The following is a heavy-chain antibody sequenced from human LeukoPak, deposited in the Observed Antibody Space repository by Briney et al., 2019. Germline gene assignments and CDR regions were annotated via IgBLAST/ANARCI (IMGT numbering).Heavy chain of an antibody. V-gene: IGHV1-18*01. CDR1: GDTFTSYG. CDR3: ARDGPLFGESPLYYMDV. CDR2: ISAYNGNT. J-gene: IGHJ6*03. D-gene: IGHD3-10*02. Sequence: ASVKVSCKDSGDTFTSYGMSWVRQAPGQGPEWMGWISAYNGNTNYAQKFQGRVTMTTDTSTSTAYMELRSLGSDDTAVYYCARDGPLFGESPLYYMDVWGKGTTVTVSS.